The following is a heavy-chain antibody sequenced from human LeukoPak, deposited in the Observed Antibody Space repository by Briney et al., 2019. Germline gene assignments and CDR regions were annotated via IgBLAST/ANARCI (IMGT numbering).Heavy chain of an antibody. J-gene: IGHJ4*02. V-gene: IGHV4-39*07. CDR2: IYYSGST. CDR1: GGSISSSSYY. Sequence: SETLSLTCTVSGGSISSSSYYWGWIRQPPGKGLEWIGSIYYSGSTYYNPSLKSRVTISVDTSKNQFSLNLTSVTAADTAVYYCARPRLLYGSGPILVWGQGNLVTVSS. CDR3: ARPRLLYGSGPILV. D-gene: IGHD3-10*01.